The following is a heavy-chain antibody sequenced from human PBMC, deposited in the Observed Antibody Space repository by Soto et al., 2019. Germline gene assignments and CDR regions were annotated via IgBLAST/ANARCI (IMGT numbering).Heavy chain of an antibody. CDR3: ANTYRSGGSCYPFYFDY. D-gene: IGHD2-15*01. Sequence: QVQLVESGGGVVQPEKSLRLSCAASGFTFNSYGMPWVRQAPGKGLEWVAVISYDGSIKYYADSVKDRFTISRDNSKHKLYLQMNSRRADDVAVYYCANTYRSGGSCYPFYFDYWGQGTLVTVSS. CDR1: GFTFNSYG. CDR2: ISYDGSIK. J-gene: IGHJ4*02. V-gene: IGHV3-30*18.